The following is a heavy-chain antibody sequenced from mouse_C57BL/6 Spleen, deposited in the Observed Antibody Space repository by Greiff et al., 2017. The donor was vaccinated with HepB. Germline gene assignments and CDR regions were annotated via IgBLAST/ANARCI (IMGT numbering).Heavy chain of an antibody. D-gene: IGHD1-1*01. J-gene: IGHJ4*01. V-gene: IGHV1-26*01. CDR2: INPNNGGT. CDR1: GYTFTDYY. Sequence: EVQLQQSGPELVKPGASVKISCKASGYTFTDYYMNWVKQSHGKSLEWIGDINPNNGGTSYNQKFKGKATLTVDKSSSTAYMELRSLTSEDSAVYCCARGTTVPHAMDYWGQGTSVTVSS. CDR3: ARGTTVPHAMDY.